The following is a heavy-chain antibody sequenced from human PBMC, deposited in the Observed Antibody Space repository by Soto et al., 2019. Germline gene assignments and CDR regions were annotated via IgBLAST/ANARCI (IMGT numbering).Heavy chain of an antibody. J-gene: IGHJ3*02. CDR3: ARGSDFGVVYMHAFDI. CDR1: GGSISSSNYY. Sequence: PSETLSLTCTVSGGSISSSNYYWGRIRQPPRKGLEWIGNIYYSGSTNYNPSLKSRVTISVVTSKNQFSLKLSSVTSADTAVYYCARGSDFGVVYMHAFDIWGQGTMVTVSS. CDR2: IYYSGST. V-gene: IGHV4-39*07. D-gene: IGHD3-3*01.